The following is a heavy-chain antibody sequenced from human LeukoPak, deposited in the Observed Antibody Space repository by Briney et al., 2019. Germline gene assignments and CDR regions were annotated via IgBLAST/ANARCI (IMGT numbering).Heavy chain of an antibody. Sequence: SETLSLTCTVSGGSISNNNYYWGWIRQPPGKGLEWIGYIYYSGSTYYNPSLKSRVTISVDTSKNQFSLKLSSVTAADTAVYYCARHDDYSRTFDIWGQGTLVTVSS. CDR2: IYYSGST. V-gene: IGHV4-30-4*08. J-gene: IGHJ3*02. CDR1: GGSISNNNYY. D-gene: IGHD4-11*01. CDR3: ARHDDYSRTFDI.